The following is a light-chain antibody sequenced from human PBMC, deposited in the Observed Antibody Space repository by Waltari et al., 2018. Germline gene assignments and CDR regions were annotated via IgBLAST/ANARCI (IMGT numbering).Light chain of an antibody. J-gene: IGLJ2*01. CDR3: QTWGTGIFWT. CDR2: LNSDGSY. Sequence: QVSLTQSPSASASLGASVKLTCTLNRAHSHFALAWHQRQPEKGPRFLMTLNSDGSYIKGDGIPDRFSGSSSGAERYLIISSLQFEDEADYYCQTWGTGIFWTFGGGTKLTVL. V-gene: IGLV4-69*02. CDR1: RAHSHFA.